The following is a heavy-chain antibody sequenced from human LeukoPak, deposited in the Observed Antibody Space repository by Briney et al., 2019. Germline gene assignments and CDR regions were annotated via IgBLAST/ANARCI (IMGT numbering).Heavy chain of an antibody. Sequence: PGGSLRLSCAASGFTFDDYGMSWVRQAPGKGLEWVSGINWNGVSTGYADSVKGRFTISRDNAKNSLYLQMNSLRADDTALYYCARDPWELRGGDYWGQGTLVTVSS. CDR3: ARDPWELRGGDY. CDR1: GFTFDDYG. J-gene: IGHJ4*02. D-gene: IGHD1-26*01. V-gene: IGHV3-20*04. CDR2: INWNGVST.